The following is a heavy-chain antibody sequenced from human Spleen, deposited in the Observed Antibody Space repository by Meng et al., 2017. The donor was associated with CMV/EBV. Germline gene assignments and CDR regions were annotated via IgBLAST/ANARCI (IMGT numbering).Heavy chain of an antibody. V-gene: IGHV4-39*07. CDR3: ATETGKGAFDI. CDR2: IYYSGST. D-gene: IGHD1-1*01. CDR1: GGSFSSCS. Sequence: SQTLSLTCAVFGGSFSSCSWTWIRQPPGKGLEWIGSIYYSGSTYYNPSLKSRVTISVDTSKNQFSLKLSSVTAADTAVYYCATETGKGAFDIWGQGTMVTVSS. J-gene: IGHJ3*02.